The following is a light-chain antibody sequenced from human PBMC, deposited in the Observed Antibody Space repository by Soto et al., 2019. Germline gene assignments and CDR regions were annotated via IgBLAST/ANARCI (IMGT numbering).Light chain of an antibody. J-gene: IGKJ2*01. CDR3: HQYDTFAYT. CDR1: QSITSSY. CDR2: HTS. V-gene: IGKV3-20*01. Sequence: EIVLTQSPGTLSLSPGERATLSCRASQSITSSYLAWYQEKPRQAPRLLIYHTSTRATGIPDRFSGSGSGTDFALIMNSLEPEDFAVYYCHQYDTFAYTFGQGNKLVI.